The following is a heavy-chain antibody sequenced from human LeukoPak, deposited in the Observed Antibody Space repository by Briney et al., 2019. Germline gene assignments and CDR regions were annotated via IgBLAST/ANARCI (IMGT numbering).Heavy chain of an antibody. Sequence: ASVKVSCKPSGYTFTTYYIQWVRQAPGQRLEWMGWINPNSGATNHAQKFQGRVTMTRDTSISTAYMELSRLRSDDTAVYYCARGVVAQAFYSYMDVWGKGTTVTVSS. CDR1: GYTFTTYY. CDR2: INPNSGAT. V-gene: IGHV1-2*02. CDR3: ARGVVAQAFYSYMDV. D-gene: IGHD5-12*01. J-gene: IGHJ6*03.